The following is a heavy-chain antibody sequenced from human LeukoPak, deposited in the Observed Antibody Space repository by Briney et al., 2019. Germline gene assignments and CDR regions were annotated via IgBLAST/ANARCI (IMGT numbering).Heavy chain of an antibody. D-gene: IGHD3-22*01. CDR3: AKSLTYYHENSDSI. V-gene: IGHV3-53*01. CDR1: GFVVSTNY. Sequence: GGSLRLSCAASGFVVSTNYMTWVRQPPGKGLEWVSVIYKDGRTFYRDSVKGRFTVSRDNSKNTVYLQMSSLRVEDTAVYYCAKSLTYYHENSDSIWGQGTLVTVSS. CDR2: IYKDGRT. J-gene: IGHJ4*02.